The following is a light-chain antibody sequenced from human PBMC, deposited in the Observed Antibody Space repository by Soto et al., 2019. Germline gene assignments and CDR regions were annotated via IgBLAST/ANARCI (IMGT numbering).Light chain of an antibody. Sequence: IPLSLSPYSVSASVGYRVTITCRARQDIAFYVAWYQDKSCRTPELLIHRASLLQSGVQARFGGGGAGTYFTLSINILQAEDVVPYCCQEAYCLPNRFGQGARLEVK. CDR1: QDIAFY. J-gene: IGKJ5*01. CDR3: QEAYCLPNR. CDR2: RAS. V-gene: IGKV1D-12*01.